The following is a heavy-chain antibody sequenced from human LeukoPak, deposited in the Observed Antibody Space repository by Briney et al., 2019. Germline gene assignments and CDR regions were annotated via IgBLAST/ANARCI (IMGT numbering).Heavy chain of an antibody. Sequence: RGSPQLSCAASGFTFDNYAMTWVRQAPGKGLEWVSSISNRGGSTYYADSVKGRFTISRDSSKNTLHLQMNTLRAEDTAVYYCAKVKGGSAPFDDWGQGTLFT. D-gene: IGHD6-19*01. CDR3: AKVKGGSAPFDD. J-gene: IGHJ4*02. CDR1: GFTFDNYA. CDR2: ISNRGGST. V-gene: IGHV3-23*01.